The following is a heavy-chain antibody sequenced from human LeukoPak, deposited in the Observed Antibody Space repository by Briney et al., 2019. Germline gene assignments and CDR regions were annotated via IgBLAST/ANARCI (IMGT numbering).Heavy chain of an antibody. CDR2: ITSNGDNT. Sequence: PGGSLRLSCAASGFSFSNYAMHWVRQAPGKGLEYVSGITSNGDNTYHANSVKGRFTISRDNSKNTLYLQMGSLRAEDMAVYYCARELMGSAVVESAPLGVFGYWGLGTLVTVSS. D-gene: IGHD2-15*01. CDR3: ARELMGSAVVESAPLGVFGY. CDR1: GFSFSNYA. V-gene: IGHV3-64*01. J-gene: IGHJ4*02.